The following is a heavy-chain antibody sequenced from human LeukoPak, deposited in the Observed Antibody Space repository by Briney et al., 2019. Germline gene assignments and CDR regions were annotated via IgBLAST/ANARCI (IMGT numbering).Heavy chain of an antibody. CDR3: ASSLAYSSSLGDAFDI. Sequence: ASVKVSCKASGYNFTTYGISWVRQAPGQGLEWMGWISAYNGNTNYAQKLQGRVTMTTDTSTSTAYMELRSLRSDDTAVYYCASSLAYSSSLGDAFDIWGQGTMVTVSS. J-gene: IGHJ3*02. D-gene: IGHD6-6*01. CDR2: ISAYNGNT. V-gene: IGHV1-18*01. CDR1: GYNFTTYG.